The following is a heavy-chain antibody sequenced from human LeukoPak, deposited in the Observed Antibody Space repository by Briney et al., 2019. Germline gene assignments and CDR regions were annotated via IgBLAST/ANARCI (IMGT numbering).Heavy chain of an antibody. CDR1: GFIFCNYG. J-gene: IGHJ4*02. CDR2: IRFDRTIT. Sequence: GGSLRLSCAASGFIFCNYGMHWVRQAPGKGLEWVAFIRFDRTITDYADSVKGRFTDSRDNSESTLFLQMNSLTVHDTAVYYCAKGVVAPPTYCDYGGQGTLVSVSS. D-gene: IGHD2-21*01. V-gene: IGHV3-30*02. CDR3: AKGVVAPPTYCDY.